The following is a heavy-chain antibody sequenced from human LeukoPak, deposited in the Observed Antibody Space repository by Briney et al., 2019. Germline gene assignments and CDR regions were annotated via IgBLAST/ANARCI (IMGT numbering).Heavy chain of an antibody. D-gene: IGHD2-21*01. V-gene: IGHV4-59*08. Sequence: SETLSLTCSVSGGSISNYWSWFRQPPGKGLEWIGYMYYSGTANYNPSLKSRATISVDTSKKQFSLKLSSVTAADTAVYYCARRTGDEYFDLWGRGTLVVVSS. CDR3: ARRTGDEYFDL. J-gene: IGHJ2*01. CDR2: MYYSGTA. CDR1: GGSISNY.